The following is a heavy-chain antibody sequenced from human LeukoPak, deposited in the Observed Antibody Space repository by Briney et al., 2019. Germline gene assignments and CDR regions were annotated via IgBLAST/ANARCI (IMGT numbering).Heavy chain of an antibody. D-gene: IGHD3-22*01. J-gene: IGHJ6*03. CDR1: GFTVSSNY. CDR3: AKGDSSGYFDYYYYYMDV. V-gene: IGHV3-53*05. Sequence: GGSLRLSCAASGFTVSSNYMSWVRQAPGKGLEWVSVIYSGGSTYYADSVKGRFTISRDNSKNTLYLQMNSLRAEDTAVYYCAKGDSSGYFDYYYYYMDVWGKGTTVTISS. CDR2: IYSGGST.